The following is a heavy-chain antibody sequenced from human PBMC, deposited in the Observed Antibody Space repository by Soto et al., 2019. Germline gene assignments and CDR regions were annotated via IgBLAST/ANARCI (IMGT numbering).Heavy chain of an antibody. D-gene: IGHD6-13*01. J-gene: IGHJ3*02. CDR3: ARTQQLAIGGGAFDI. CDR1: GGSISTYY. CDR2: IYYSGRT. V-gene: IGHV4-59*01. Sequence: QVQLQESGPGLVKPSETLSLTCTVSGGSISTYYWSWIRQPPGKGLEWIGYIYYSGRTNYNPSLKSRVTISVDTSKNQFSLNLSSVTAADTAVYYCARTQQLAIGGGAFDIWGQGKMVNVSS.